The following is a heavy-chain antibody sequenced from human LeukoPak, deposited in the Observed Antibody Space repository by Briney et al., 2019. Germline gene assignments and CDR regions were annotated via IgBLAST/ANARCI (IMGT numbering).Heavy chain of an antibody. Sequence: GGSLRLSCAASGFNFSLYGLSWVREAPGKGLECVSSISSSTDYIYYADSLKGRLTISRDNAKNSLYLLMISLRAEDTAVYYCARGAYCAGGCSHTLDYWGQGTLVTVSS. V-gene: IGHV3-21*01. J-gene: IGHJ4*02. CDR1: GFNFSLYG. D-gene: IGHD2-21*02. CDR3: ARGAYCAGGCSHTLDY. CDR2: ISSSTDYI.